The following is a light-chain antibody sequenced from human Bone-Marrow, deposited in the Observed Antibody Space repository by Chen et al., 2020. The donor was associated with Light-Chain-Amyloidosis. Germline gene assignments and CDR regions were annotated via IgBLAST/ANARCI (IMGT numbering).Light chain of an antibody. J-gene: IGLJ3*02. Sequence: SYGLTQPSSVSVAAEQTAPIARGGNTIGSTSVHWYQQPPGQAPLLVVVDDSDRAAGIPEPLSGSNSGNTATPTIRRVEAGDEADYYCQVWDRSSDRPVFGGGTKLTVL. CDR1: TIGSTS. CDR2: DDS. CDR3: QVWDRSSDRPV. V-gene: IGLV3-21*02.